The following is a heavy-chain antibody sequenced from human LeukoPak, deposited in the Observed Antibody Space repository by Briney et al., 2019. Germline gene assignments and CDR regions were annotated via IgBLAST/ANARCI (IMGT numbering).Heavy chain of an antibody. Sequence: PGGSLRLSCAASGFTVSSNYMSWVRQAPGKGLEWVSVIYSGGSTYYADSVKGRFTISRDNSKNTLYLQMNSLRAEDTAVYYCIRETSQPPFDWSHYWGQGTLVTVSS. V-gene: IGHV3-53*01. CDR3: IRETSQPPFDWSHY. D-gene: IGHD3-9*01. J-gene: IGHJ4*02. CDR2: IYSGGST. CDR1: GFTVSSNY.